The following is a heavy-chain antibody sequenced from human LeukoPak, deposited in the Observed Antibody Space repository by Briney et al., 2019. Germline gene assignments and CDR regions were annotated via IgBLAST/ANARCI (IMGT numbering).Heavy chain of an antibody. CDR1: GYNFMNFG. V-gene: IGHV1-18*01. J-gene: IGHJ4*02. Sequence: ASVKVSCKTFGYNFMNFGISWVRQAPGQGLEWMGWVGWISGHKADTYYAQKVQGRVTMTTDTSTSTAYMELRSLRSDDTAVYYCARDRTTVTYRVIDYWGQGTLVTVSS. D-gene: IGHD4-17*01. CDR2: ISGHKADT. CDR3: ARDRTTVTYRVIDY.